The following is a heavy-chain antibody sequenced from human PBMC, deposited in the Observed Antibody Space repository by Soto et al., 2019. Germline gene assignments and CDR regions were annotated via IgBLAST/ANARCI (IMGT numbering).Heavy chain of an antibody. V-gene: IGHV1-69*13. CDR1: GGTFSSYA. Sequence: SVKVSCKASGGTFSSYAISWVRQAPGQGLEWMGGIIPIFGTANYAQKFQGRVTITADESTSTAYMELSSLRSEDTAVYYCARASSGGYSYGSYYYGLDVWGQGTTVTV. CDR2: IIPIFGTA. D-gene: IGHD5-18*01. J-gene: IGHJ6*02. CDR3: ARASSGGYSYGSYYYGLDV.